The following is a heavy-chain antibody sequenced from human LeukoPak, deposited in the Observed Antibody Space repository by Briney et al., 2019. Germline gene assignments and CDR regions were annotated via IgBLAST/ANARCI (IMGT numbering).Heavy chain of an antibody. CDR2: VHLSGRT. Sequence: PSGTLSLTCGVSGGSISTTNWWTWVRQPPGEGLEWIGEVHLSGRTHYNPSLESRVTMSVDMPKNQFSLKLTSVTAADTAVYYCARHRYCTSTSCTFYFDSWGQGRLVTVSS. J-gene: IGHJ4*02. V-gene: IGHV4-4*02. CDR3: ARHRYCTSTSCTFYFDS. D-gene: IGHD2-2*01. CDR1: GGSISTTNW.